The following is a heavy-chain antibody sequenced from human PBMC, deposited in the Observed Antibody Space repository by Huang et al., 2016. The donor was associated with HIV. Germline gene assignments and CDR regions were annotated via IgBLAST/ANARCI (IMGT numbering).Heavy chain of an antibody. D-gene: IGHD2-2*01. Sequence: QVQLQESGPRLVKPSETLSLTCSVSGDSASHYYYYWSWLRQSPGKQVEWIGFVSYAGDTYYSLALKSRVTVAKDTSKTQFSLTLTSVTAADTAVYYCATAPPRQPALFEYWGQGTLVTVSS. CDR2: VSYAGDT. CDR1: GDSASHYYYY. J-gene: IGHJ4*02. CDR3: ATAPPRQPALFEY. V-gene: IGHV4-61*01.